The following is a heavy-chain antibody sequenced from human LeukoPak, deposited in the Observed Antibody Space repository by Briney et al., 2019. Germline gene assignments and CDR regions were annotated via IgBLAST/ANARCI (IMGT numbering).Heavy chain of an antibody. D-gene: IGHD3-22*01. CDR1: GGSISTYY. J-gene: IGHJ4*02. CDR3: ARVRHYYDSSGYWP. Sequence: LSETLSLTCTVSGGSISTYYWSWIRQPPGKGLEWIGYIYYSGSTNYNPSLKSRVTISVDTSKNQFSLKLSSVTAADTAVYYCARVRHYYDSSGYWPWGQGTLVTVSS. CDR2: IYYSGST. V-gene: IGHV4-59*01.